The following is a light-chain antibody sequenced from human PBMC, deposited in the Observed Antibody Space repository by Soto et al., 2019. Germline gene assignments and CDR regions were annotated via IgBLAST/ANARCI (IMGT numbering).Light chain of an antibody. CDR3: QQYYNTPQT. J-gene: IGKJ1*01. Sequence: DIVMTQSPDSLAVSLGERATINCKSSQSVXHSSFNKNYLAWYQQKPGQPPKLLIYWASTRESGVPDRFSGSGAGADFTLTISSLQAEDVAVYYCQQYYNTPQTFGQGTKVDIK. CDR2: WAS. CDR1: QSVXHSSFNKNY. V-gene: IGKV4-1*01.